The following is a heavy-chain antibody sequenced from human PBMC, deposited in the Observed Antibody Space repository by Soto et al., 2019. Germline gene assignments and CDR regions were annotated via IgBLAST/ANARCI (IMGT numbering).Heavy chain of an antibody. CDR2: IYYSGST. J-gene: IGHJ4*02. V-gene: IGHV4-31*03. D-gene: IGHD4-17*01. Sequence: PSETLSLTCTVSGGSISSGGYYWSWIRQHPGKGLEWIGYIYYSGSTYYNPSLKSRVTISVDTSKNQFSLKLSSVTAADTAVYYCAGIAYGDYEGFDYWGQGTLVTVSS. CDR1: GGSISSGGYY. CDR3: AGIAYGDYEGFDY.